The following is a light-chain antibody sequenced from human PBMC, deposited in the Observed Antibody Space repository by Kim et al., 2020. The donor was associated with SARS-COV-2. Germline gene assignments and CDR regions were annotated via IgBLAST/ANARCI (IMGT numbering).Light chain of an antibody. J-gene: IGLJ3*02. CDR3: QTWGTGIWV. CDR1: SGNSSYA. Sequence: ASVTLTCTLSSGNSSYAIAWHQQQPEKGPRYLMKLNSDGSHSKGDGIPDRFSGSSSGAERYLTISSLQSEDEADYYCQTWGTGIWVFGGGTQLTVL. V-gene: IGLV4-69*01. CDR2: LNSDGSH.